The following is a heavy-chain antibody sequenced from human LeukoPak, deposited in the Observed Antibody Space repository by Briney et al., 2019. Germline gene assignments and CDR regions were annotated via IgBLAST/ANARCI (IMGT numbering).Heavy chain of an antibody. Sequence: GESLKISSKGSGYSFTSYWIGWVRQMPGKGLEWMGIIYPGDSDTRYSPSFQGQVTISADKSISTAYLQWSSLKASDTAMYYCARQQEIVEVPAANRDYYYYYYMDVWGKGTTVTVSS. D-gene: IGHD2-2*01. CDR1: GYSFTSYW. CDR2: IYPGDSDT. V-gene: IGHV5-51*01. J-gene: IGHJ6*03. CDR3: ARQQEIVEVPAANRDYYYYYYMDV.